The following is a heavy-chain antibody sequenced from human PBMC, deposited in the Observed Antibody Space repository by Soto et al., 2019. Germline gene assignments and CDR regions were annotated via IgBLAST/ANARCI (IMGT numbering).Heavy chain of an antibody. CDR1: GYTLTELS. V-gene: IGHV1-24*01. J-gene: IGHJ6*02. CDR3: ARDNDDFWSGRSGMDV. D-gene: IGHD3-3*01. Sequence: SVKVSCKVSGYTLTELSMHWVRQAPGKGLEWMGGFDPEGGETIYAQKFHGRVTMTEDTSTSTAYMELRSLRSDDTAVYYCARDNDDFWSGRSGMDVWGQGTTVTVSS. CDR2: FDPEGGET.